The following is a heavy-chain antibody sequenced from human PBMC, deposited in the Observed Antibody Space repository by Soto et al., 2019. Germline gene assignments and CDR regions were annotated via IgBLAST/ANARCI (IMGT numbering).Heavy chain of an antibody. J-gene: IGHJ6*02. Sequence: QVQLVQSGAEVKKPGSSVKVSCMASGGTFSKYAFSWVRQAPGQGLEWMGGIIPLFDAADYVQRLQGRVRITADDSTTTAYMELSSLRSDDTAIYYCARAWPRGNMIVLDSDNYGMDVWGQGTAVTVSS. CDR2: IIPLFDAA. V-gene: IGHV1-69*01. CDR3: ARAWPRGNMIVLDSDNYGMDV. D-gene: IGHD3-22*01. CDR1: GGTFSKYA.